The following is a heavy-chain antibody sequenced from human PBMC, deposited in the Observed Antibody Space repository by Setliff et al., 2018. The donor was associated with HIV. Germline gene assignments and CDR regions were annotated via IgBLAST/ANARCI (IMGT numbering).Heavy chain of an antibody. CDR3: ARVESGILGY. J-gene: IGHJ4*02. CDR2: IDWVDDK. D-gene: IGHD1-26*01. CDR1: GGSISSHY. Sequence: PSETLSLTCAVSGGSISSHYWSWIRQPPGKALEWLVRIDWVDDKFYITSLKTRLTFSKDTANNQFSLKVNSMTAADSAIYYCARVESGILGYWGRGTLVTVSS. V-gene: IGHV4-4*07.